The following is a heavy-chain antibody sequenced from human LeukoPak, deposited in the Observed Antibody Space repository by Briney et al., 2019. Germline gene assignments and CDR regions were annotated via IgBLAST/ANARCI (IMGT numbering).Heavy chain of an antibody. Sequence: GGSLRLSCAASGFTFSNAWMSWVRQAPGKGLEWVANINQDGSGKYYVDSVKGRFTISRDNAKNSLYLQMNSLRAEDTAVYYCARVVGAGYFDLWGRGTLVTVSS. CDR2: INQDGSGK. CDR3: ARVVGAGYFDL. CDR1: GFTFSNAW. D-gene: IGHD1-26*01. V-gene: IGHV3-7*01. J-gene: IGHJ2*01.